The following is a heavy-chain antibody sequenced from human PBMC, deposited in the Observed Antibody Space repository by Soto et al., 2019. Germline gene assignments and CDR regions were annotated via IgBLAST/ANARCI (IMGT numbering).Heavy chain of an antibody. CDR1: GYTLTELS. CDR2: FDPEDGET. J-gene: IGHJ6*02. Sequence: ASVKVSCKVSGYTLTELSMHWVRQAPGKGLEWMGGFDPEDGETIYAQKFQGRVTMTTDTSTDTAYMELRSLRSDDTAVYYCARVIRFLEWPYYYYGMDVWGQGTTVTVSS. CDR3: ARVIRFLEWPYYYYGMDV. V-gene: IGHV1-24*01. D-gene: IGHD3-3*01.